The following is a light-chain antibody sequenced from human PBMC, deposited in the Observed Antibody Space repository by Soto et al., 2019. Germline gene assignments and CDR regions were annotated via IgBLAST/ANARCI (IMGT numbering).Light chain of an antibody. CDR2: EVS. V-gene: IGLV2-8*01. CDR3: TSYVGGNNHYV. Sequence: QSVLTQPPSASGSPGQSVTISCTGTSSDVGGYNYVSWYQQHPGKAPKVVIYEVSKRPSGVPDRFSGSKSGNTASLTVSGLPAEDEADYYCTSYVGGNNHYVFGTGTKLTVL. J-gene: IGLJ1*01. CDR1: SSDVGGYNY.